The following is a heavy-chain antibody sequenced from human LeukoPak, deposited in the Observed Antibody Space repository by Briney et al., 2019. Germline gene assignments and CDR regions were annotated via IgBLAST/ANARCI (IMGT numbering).Heavy chain of an antibody. V-gene: IGHV4-34*01. J-gene: IGHJ6*03. CDR1: GGSFSGYY. CDR2: INHSGST. Sequence: SETRYITCAVYGGSFSGYYWRWIHQPPGKGLDLIGEINHSGSTNCNPSLKSRVTISVDTSKNQFSLKLSSVTAADTAMYYCARDFVKTAAGLVGYYYYYMDVWGKGTTVTVSS. D-gene: IGHD6-13*01. CDR3: ARDFVKTAAGLVGYYYYYMDV.